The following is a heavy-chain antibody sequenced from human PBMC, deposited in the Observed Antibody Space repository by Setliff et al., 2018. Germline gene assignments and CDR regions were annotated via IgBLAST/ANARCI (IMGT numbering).Heavy chain of an antibody. Sequence: ASVKVSCKAPGYTFTGYYMHWVRQAPGQGLEWMGWINPNSGGTNYAQKFQGRVTMTRDTSISTAYMELSRLRSDDTAVYYCAREIRVVVPAAPRYYGMDVWGQGTTVTV. J-gene: IGHJ6*02. CDR2: INPNSGGT. CDR3: AREIRVVVPAAPRYYGMDV. D-gene: IGHD2-2*01. CDR1: GYTFTGYY. V-gene: IGHV1-2*02.